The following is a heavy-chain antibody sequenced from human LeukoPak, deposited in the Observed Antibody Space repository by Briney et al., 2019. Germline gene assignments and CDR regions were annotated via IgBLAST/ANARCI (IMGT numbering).Heavy chain of an antibody. CDR1: GYTFTVYY. CDR3: ARVRCSSGCTVFDY. J-gene: IGHJ4*02. CDR2: INPNSGGT. Sequence: ASVNVSCKASGYTFTVYYMHWVRQAPGEGLEWIGCINPNSGGTNYAQKFQGRVTMTRDTSISTAYMELSRLRSDDTAVYYCARVRCSSGCTVFDYWGQGTLVTVSS. V-gene: IGHV1-2*02. D-gene: IGHD6-19*01.